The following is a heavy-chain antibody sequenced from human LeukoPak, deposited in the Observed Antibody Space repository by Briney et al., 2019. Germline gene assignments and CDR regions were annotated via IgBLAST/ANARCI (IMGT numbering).Heavy chain of an antibody. D-gene: IGHD1-26*01. Sequence: KTGGSLRLSCAASGFTFSSYSMNWVRQAPGKGLEWVSSISSSSSYIYYADSVKGRFTISRDNAKNSLYLQMNSLRDEDTAVYYCAREARGGSYWVYDYWGQGTLVTVSS. CDR1: GFTFSSYS. J-gene: IGHJ4*02. V-gene: IGHV3-21*01. CDR3: AREARGGSYWVYDY. CDR2: ISSSSSYI.